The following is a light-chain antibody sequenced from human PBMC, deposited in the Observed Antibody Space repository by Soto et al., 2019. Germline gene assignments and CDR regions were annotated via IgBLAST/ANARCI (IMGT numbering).Light chain of an antibody. V-gene: IGKV3-15*01. J-gene: IGKJ5*01. CDR2: GAS. Sequence: EIVLTQSPATMSVSPGERATLSCRASQSMGSNVAWYQQKPGQAPRLLFYGASTRATGLPARFSGTGSGTEFTLTINSLQAEDSAVYYCQQYYNWPRTFGQGTRLEIK. CDR3: QQYYNWPRT. CDR1: QSMGSN.